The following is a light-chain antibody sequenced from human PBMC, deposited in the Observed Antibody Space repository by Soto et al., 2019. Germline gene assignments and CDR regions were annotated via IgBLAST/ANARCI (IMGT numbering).Light chain of an antibody. V-gene: IGLV2-14*03. CDR3: SSYTSSSTSV. Sequence: QSVLTQPASVSGSPGQSIIISCTGTSGDVGGYNYVSWYQQHPGKAPKLMIYDVSNRPSGVSNRFSGSKSGNTASLTISGLQAEDEADYYCSSYTSSSTSVFGTGTKVTVL. CDR2: DVS. CDR1: SGDVGGYNY. J-gene: IGLJ1*01.